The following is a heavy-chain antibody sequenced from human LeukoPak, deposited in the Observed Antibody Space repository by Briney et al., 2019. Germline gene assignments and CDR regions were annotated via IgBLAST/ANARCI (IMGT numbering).Heavy chain of an antibody. CDR2: IYPGDSDT. Sequence: GESLKISCEGSGYSFNNYWIVWVRQMPGEGLEWMGIIYPGDSDTRYSPSFQSLVTISVDKSISTAYLQWSSLKASDTAMYYCARRLTTATFDYWGQGTLVTVSS. CDR3: ARRLTTATFDY. V-gene: IGHV5-51*01. D-gene: IGHD4-11*01. J-gene: IGHJ4*02. CDR1: GYSFNNYW.